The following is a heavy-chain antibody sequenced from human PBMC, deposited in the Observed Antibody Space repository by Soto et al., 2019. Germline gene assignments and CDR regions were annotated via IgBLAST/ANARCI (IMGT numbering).Heavy chain of an antibody. Sequence: SVKVSCKASGGTFSSYAISWVRQAPGQGLEWMGGIIPIFGTANYAQKFQGRVTITADESTSTAYMELSSLRSEDTAVYYCAERVVNDFWSGYPWAYHYGMDVWGQGTTVTVSS. CDR2: IIPIFGTA. D-gene: IGHD3-3*01. CDR1: GGTFSSYA. CDR3: AERVVNDFWSGYPWAYHYGMDV. V-gene: IGHV1-69*13. J-gene: IGHJ6*02.